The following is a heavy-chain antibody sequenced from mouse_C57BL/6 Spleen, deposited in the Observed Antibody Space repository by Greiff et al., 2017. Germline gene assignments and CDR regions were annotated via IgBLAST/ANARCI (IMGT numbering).Heavy chain of an antibody. CDR1: GYTFTSYW. V-gene: IGHV1-69*01. CDR2: IDPSDSYT. J-gene: IGHJ4*01. CDR3: ARTHYYGSSNYAMDY. Sequence: VKLQQPGAELVMPGASVKLSCKASGYTFTSYWMHWVKQRPGQGLEWIGEIDPSDSYTNYNQKFKGKSTLTVDKSSSTAYMQLSSLTSEDSAVYYCARTHYYGSSNYAMDYWGQGTSVTVSS. D-gene: IGHD1-1*01.